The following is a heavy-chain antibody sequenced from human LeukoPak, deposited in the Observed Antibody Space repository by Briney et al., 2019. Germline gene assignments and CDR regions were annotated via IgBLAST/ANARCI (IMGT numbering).Heavy chain of an antibody. CDR2: ISGRSSTI. V-gene: IGHV3-48*01. J-gene: IGHJ4*02. Sequence: GGSLRLSCAASAFTFSDYSMNWVRQAPGTGLERISYISGRSSTIYYADSVRGRFTISIDNAKNSMYLQMNSLRAEDTAVYYCARDRLTSGSYFFDYWGQGTLVTVSS. CDR3: ARDRLTSGSYFFDY. D-gene: IGHD1-26*01. CDR1: AFTFSDYS.